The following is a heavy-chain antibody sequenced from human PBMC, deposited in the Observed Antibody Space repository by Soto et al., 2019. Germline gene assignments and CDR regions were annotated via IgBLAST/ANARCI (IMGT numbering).Heavy chain of an antibody. CDR3: ARGLASFYDSSGYPNWFDP. J-gene: IGHJ5*02. CDR1: SCSITSHH. D-gene: IGHD3-22*01. CDR2: IYYSGST. Sequence: SVTLSFTCALGSCSITSHHRSWIPAPPGNGLEWIGYIYYSGSTNSNPSLKSRVTISVDTSKNQFSLKLSSVTAADTAVYYCARGLASFYDSSGYPNWFDPWGQGTLVTVS. V-gene: IGHV4-59*11.